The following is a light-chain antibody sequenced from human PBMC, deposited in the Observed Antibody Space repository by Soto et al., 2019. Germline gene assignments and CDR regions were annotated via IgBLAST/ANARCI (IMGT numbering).Light chain of an antibody. Sequence: QSALTQPPSASGSPGQSVTISCTGASSDVGGYNFVSWYQHHPGKAPKLMIYEVTKRPSGVPDRFSGSKSGNTASLTVSGLQADDEASYYCCADAGTNNLIFGGGTKLTVL. CDR1: SSDVGGYNF. CDR3: CADAGTNNLI. J-gene: IGLJ2*01. CDR2: EVT. V-gene: IGLV2-8*01.